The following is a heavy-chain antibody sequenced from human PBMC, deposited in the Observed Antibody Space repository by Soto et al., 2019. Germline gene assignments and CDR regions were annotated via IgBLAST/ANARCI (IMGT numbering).Heavy chain of an antibody. V-gene: IGHV1-2*04. CDR1: GYTFTGYY. D-gene: IGHD3-10*01. J-gene: IGHJ4*02. CDR3: ARDPYGSGRSFDY. CDR2: INPNSGGT. Sequence: QVQLVQSGAEVKKPGASVKVSCKASGYTFTGYYMHWVRQAPGQGLEWMGWINPNSGGTNYAQKFQGWVTMTRDTXISTAYMELSRLRSDDTAVYYCARDPYGSGRSFDYWGQGTLVTVSS.